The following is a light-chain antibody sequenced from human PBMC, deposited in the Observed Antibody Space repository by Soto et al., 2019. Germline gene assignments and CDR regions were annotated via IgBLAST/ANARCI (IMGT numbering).Light chain of an antibody. Sequence: EIVLTQSPGTLSLSPGERATLSCRASQSVSSSYLAWYQQKPGQAPRLLIYGASSRATGIPDRFSGRGSGTDFTLTISRLEPEDFAVYYCQASRTFGQGTKVDIK. J-gene: IGKJ1*01. V-gene: IGKV3-20*01. CDR2: GAS. CDR3: QASRT. CDR1: QSVSSSY.